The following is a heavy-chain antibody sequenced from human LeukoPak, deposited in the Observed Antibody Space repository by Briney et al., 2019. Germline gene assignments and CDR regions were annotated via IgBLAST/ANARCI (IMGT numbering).Heavy chain of an antibody. V-gene: IGHV4-39*01. D-gene: IGHD5-12*01. CDR1: GGSISSSSYY. Sequence: SEILSLTCTVSGGSISSSSYYWGWIRQPPGKGLEWIGSIYYSGSTYYNPSLKSRVTISVDTSKNQFSLKLSSVTAADTAVYYCSGRAFYYYYMDVWGKGTTVTVSS. CDR3: SGRAFYYYYMDV. J-gene: IGHJ6*03. CDR2: IYYSGST.